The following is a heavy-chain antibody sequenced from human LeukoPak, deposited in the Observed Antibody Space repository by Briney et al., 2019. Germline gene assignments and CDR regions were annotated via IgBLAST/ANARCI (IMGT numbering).Heavy chain of an antibody. J-gene: IGHJ4*02. CDR1: GGSISSYY. V-gene: IGHV4-4*09. CDR3: ARANYDILTDYYFDY. D-gene: IGHD3-9*01. CDR2: IYTCGST. Sequence: SETLSLTCTVSGGSISSYYWSWIRQPPGKGLEWIGYIYTCGSTNYNPSLKSRVTISVDTSKNQFSLKLSSVTAADTAVYYCARANYDILTDYYFDYWGQGTLVTVSS.